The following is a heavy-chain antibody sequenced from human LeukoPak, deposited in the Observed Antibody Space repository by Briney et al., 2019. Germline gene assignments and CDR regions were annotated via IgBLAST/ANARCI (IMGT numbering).Heavy chain of an antibody. V-gene: IGHV1-46*01. J-gene: IGHJ4*02. D-gene: IGHD3-9*01. CDR2: INPSGGST. Sequence: ASVKVSCKASGYTFTSYYMHWVRQAPGQGLGWMGIINPSGGSTSYAQKFQGRVTMTRDMSTSTVYMELSSLRSEDTAVYYCVILTGYYTTNDYWGQGTLVTVSS. CDR1: GYTFTSYY. CDR3: VILTGYYTTNDY.